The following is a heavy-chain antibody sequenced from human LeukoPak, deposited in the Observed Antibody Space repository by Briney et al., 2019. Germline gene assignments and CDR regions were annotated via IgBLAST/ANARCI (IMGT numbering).Heavy chain of an antibody. CDR3: ARGKVVAGTPGQNSWDY. CDR1: GGSMSSGGYY. J-gene: IGHJ4*02. CDR2: IHYSGST. D-gene: IGHD6-19*01. Sequence: SETLSLTCAVSGGSMSSGGYYWSWNRQHPGKGLEWTGYIHYSGSTDYNPSLKSRVTISLDTSKNHFSLKVRSVTAADTAVYYCARGKVVAGTPGQNSWDYWGQGTLVTVSS. V-gene: IGHV4-31*11.